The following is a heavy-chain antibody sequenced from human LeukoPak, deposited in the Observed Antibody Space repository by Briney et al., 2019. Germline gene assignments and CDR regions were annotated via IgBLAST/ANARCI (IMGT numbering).Heavy chain of an antibody. CDR2: INPSGGST. D-gene: IGHD3-22*01. CDR3: ARCYDSSGYYYYFDY. V-gene: IGHV1-46*01. CDR1: GYTFTSYY. J-gene: IGHJ4*02. Sequence: ASVKVSCKASGYTFTSYYMHWVRQAPGQGLEWMGIINPSGGSTSYAQKFQGRVTMTRDTSTSTVHMELSSLRSEDTAVYYCARCYDSSGYYYYFDYWGQGTLVTVSS.